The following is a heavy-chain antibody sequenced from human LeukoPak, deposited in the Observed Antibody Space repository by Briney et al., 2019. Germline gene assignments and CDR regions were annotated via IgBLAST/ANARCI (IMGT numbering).Heavy chain of an antibody. D-gene: IGHD3-22*01. V-gene: IGHV4-34*01. J-gene: IGHJ5*02. Sequence: SETLSLTCAVYGGSFSSYYWSWIRQPPGKGLEWIGEINHSGSTNYNASLKSRVTISVDTSKNQFSLKLSSVTAADTAVYYCAVRYYDSSGPPSESAGYWFDPWGQGTLVTVSS. CDR2: INHSGST. CDR3: AVRYYDSSGPPSESAGYWFDP. CDR1: GGSFSSYY.